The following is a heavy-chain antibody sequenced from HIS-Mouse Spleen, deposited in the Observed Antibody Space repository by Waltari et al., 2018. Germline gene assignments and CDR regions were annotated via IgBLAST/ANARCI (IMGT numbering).Heavy chain of an antibody. V-gene: IGHV4-39*07. J-gene: IGHJ2*01. CDR3: AREIPYSSSWYDWYFDL. D-gene: IGHD6-13*01. Sequence: QLQLQESGPGLVKPSETLSLTCTVSGGSISSRSYYWGWIRQPPGKGLGWIGSIYYGGSTDYNPSLKSRVTISVDTSKNQFSLKLSSVTAADTVVYYCAREIPYSSSWYDWYFDLWGRGTLVTVSS. CDR1: GGSISSRSYY. CDR2: IYYGGST.